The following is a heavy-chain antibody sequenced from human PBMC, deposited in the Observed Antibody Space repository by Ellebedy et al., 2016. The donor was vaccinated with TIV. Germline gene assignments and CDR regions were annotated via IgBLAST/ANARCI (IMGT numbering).Heavy chain of an antibody. J-gene: IGHJ6*02. CDR1: GFTFSSYG. D-gene: IGHD4-17*01. CDR3: ARARNGDYVGYYYGMDV. CDR2: IWYDGSNK. V-gene: IGHV3-33*01. Sequence: GGSLRLSXAASGFTFSSYGMHWVRQAPGKGLEWVAVIWYDGSNKYYADSVKGRFTISRDNSKNTLYLQMNSLRAEDTAVYYCARARNGDYVGYYYGMDVWGQGTTVTVSS.